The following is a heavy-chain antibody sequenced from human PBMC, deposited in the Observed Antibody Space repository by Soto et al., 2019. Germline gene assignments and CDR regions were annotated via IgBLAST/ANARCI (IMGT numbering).Heavy chain of an antibody. V-gene: IGHV4-39*01. J-gene: IGHJ4*02. CDR1: GDSINSDNYY. CDR2: IYYRGNT. Sequence: LQLQESGPGLVKPSETLSLTCSVSGDSINSDNYYWGWIRQPPGKGLEWIGSIYYRGNTYYNPSLKTRVTISLDKSKSQFSLKLNSVTAADSAVYFCARLEGLATISYYFDYWGQGTLVTVSS. CDR3: ARLEGLATISYYFDY. D-gene: IGHD3-9*01.